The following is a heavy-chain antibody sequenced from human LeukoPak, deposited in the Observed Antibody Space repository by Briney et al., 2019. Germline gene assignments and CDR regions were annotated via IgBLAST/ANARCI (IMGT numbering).Heavy chain of an antibody. CDR3: ARALGVYDSSGYSFDY. Sequence: ASVKVSCKASGGTFSSYAISWVRQAPGQGLEWMGRIIPIFGIANYAQKFQGRVTITAHKSTSTAYMELSSLRSEDTAVYYCARALGVYDSSGYSFDYWGQGTLVTVSS. J-gene: IGHJ4*02. V-gene: IGHV1-69*04. CDR1: GGTFSSYA. D-gene: IGHD3-22*01. CDR2: IIPIFGIA.